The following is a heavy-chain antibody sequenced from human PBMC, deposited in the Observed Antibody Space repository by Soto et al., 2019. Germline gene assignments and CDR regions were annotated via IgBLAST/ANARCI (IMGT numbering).Heavy chain of an antibody. J-gene: IGHJ5*02. D-gene: IGHD3-9*01. Sequence: PGESLKISWKGSGYSFTSYWIGWVRQLPGKGLEWMGISYPGDSDTRYSPSFQGQVTISADKSISTAYLQWSSLKASDTAMYYCARAGGYDILTGYYNWFAPWGQGTLVTVSS. CDR3: ARAGGYDILTGYYNWFAP. CDR1: GYSFTSYW. V-gene: IGHV5-51*01. CDR2: SYPGDSDT.